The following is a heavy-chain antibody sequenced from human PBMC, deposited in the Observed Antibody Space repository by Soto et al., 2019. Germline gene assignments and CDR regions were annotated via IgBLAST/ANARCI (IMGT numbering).Heavy chain of an antibody. J-gene: IGHJ4*02. CDR2: ISWNSGSI. D-gene: IGHD4-17*01. CDR1: GFTFDDYA. CDR3: AKDMGYGDYFGVGSMSYYFDY. Sequence: GGSLRLSCEASGFTFDDYAMHWVRQAPGKGLEWVSGISWNSGSIGYADSVKGRFTISRDNAKNSLYLQMNSLRAEDTALYYCAKDMGYGDYFGVGSMSYYFDYWGQGTLVTVSS. V-gene: IGHV3-9*01.